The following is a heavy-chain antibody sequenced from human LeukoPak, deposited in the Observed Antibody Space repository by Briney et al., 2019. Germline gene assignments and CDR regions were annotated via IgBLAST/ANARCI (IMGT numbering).Heavy chain of an antibody. CDR3: ARNVDTAMGPLDAFDI. D-gene: IGHD5-18*01. J-gene: IGHJ3*02. CDR1: GNSLTEMS. CDR2: FDPENGET. V-gene: IGHV1-24*01. Sequence: ASVKVSCKVSGNSLTEMSMHWVRQAPGKGLEWMGGFDPENGETLYAQKFQGRVTVTEDTSTDTAYMELNSLRSEDTAVYYCARNVDTAMGPLDAFDIWGQGTMVTVSS.